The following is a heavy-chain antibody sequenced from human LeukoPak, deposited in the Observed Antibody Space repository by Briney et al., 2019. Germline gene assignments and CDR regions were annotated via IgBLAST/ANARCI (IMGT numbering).Heavy chain of an antibody. D-gene: IGHD3-10*01. CDR1: GGSFSGYY. V-gene: IGHV4-34*01. CDR3: ARGAGYGSGSSTTPFDY. J-gene: IGHJ4*02. CDR2: INHSGST. Sequence: SETLSLTCAVYGGSFSGYYWSWIRQPPGKGLEWIGEINHSGSTNYNPSLKSRATISVDTSKNQFSLKLSSVTAADTAVCYCARGAGYGSGSSTTPFDYWGQGTLVTVSS.